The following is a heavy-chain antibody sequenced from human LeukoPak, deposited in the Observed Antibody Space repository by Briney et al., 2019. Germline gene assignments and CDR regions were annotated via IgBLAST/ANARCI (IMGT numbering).Heavy chain of an antibody. Sequence: ASVKVSCKASGYTFTGYYMHWVRQAPGQGLEWMGIINPSGGSTSYAQKFQGRVTMTRDTSTSTVYMELSSLRSEDTAVYYCARGGVYYYDSSGYNDAFDIWGQGTMVTVSS. CDR1: GYTFTGYY. D-gene: IGHD3-22*01. V-gene: IGHV1-46*01. CDR3: ARGGVYYYDSSGYNDAFDI. J-gene: IGHJ3*02. CDR2: INPSGGST.